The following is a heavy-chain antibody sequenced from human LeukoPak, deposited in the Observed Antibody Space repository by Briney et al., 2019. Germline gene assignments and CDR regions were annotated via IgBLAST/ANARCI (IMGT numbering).Heavy chain of an antibody. CDR2: ISGSGGST. CDR3: AKGFYYDILTGYFDAFDI. J-gene: IGHJ3*02. CDR1: GFTFSSYA. Sequence: SGGSLRLSCAASGFTFSSYAMSWVRQAPGKGLEWVSAISGSGGSTYYADSVKGRFTISRGNSKNTLYLQMNSLRAEDTAVYYCAKGFYYDILTGYFDAFDIWGQGTMVTVSS. D-gene: IGHD3-9*01. V-gene: IGHV3-23*01.